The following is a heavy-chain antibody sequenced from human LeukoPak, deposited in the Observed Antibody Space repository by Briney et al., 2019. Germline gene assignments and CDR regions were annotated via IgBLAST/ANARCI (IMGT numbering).Heavy chain of an antibody. CDR3: ARLAGSYFAYNWFDP. CDR1: GYSFTNYW. V-gene: IGHV5-51*01. D-gene: IGHD1-26*01. CDR2: IYPGDSDT. J-gene: IGHJ5*02. Sequence: GESLKISFKGSGYSFTNYWIGWVRQMPGKGLEWMGIIYPGDSDTRYSPSFQGQVTISADKSISTAYLQWSSLKASDTAMYFCARLAGSYFAYNWFDPWGQGTLVTVSS.